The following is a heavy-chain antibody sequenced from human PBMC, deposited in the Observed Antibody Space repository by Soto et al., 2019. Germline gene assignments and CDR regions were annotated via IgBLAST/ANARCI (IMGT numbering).Heavy chain of an antibody. J-gene: IGHJ4*02. V-gene: IGHV3-30-3*01. CDR3: ARDGAPDSSGFDY. CDR1: GFTFSSYA. D-gene: IGHD6-19*01. CDR2: ISYDGSNK. Sequence: LRLSCAASGFTFSSYAMHWVRQAPGKGLEWVAVISYDGSNKYYADSVKGRFTISRDNSKNTLYLQMNSLRAEDTAVYYCARDGAPDSSGFDYWGQGTLVTVSS.